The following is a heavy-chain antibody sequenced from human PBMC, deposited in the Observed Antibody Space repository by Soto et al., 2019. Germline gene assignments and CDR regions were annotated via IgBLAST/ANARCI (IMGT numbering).Heavy chain of an antibody. CDR2: IDPSDSYT. Sequence: PGESLKISCKGSGYSFTSYWIGWVRQMPGKGLEWMGRIDPSDSYTNYSPSFQGHVTISADKSISTAYLQWSSLKASDTAMYYCARPQGWSGYAIDAFDIWGQGTMVTVSS. CDR1: GYSFTSYW. CDR3: ARPQGWSGYAIDAFDI. J-gene: IGHJ3*02. D-gene: IGHD5-12*01. V-gene: IGHV5-10-1*01.